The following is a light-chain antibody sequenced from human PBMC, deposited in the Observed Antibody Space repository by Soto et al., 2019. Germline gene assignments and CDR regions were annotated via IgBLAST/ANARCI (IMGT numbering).Light chain of an antibody. V-gene: IGKV3-20*01. CDR2: GAS. CDR3: QQYGSSQST. CDR1: QSVTTSY. J-gene: IGKJ4*01. Sequence: EIVLTQSPGTLSLSAGQRATLSCRASQSVTTSYLAWYQQKPGQAPRLLIYGASSRATGIPDRFSGSGSGTDFTLTISRLEPEDFAVYYCQQYGSSQSTFGGGTKVDI.